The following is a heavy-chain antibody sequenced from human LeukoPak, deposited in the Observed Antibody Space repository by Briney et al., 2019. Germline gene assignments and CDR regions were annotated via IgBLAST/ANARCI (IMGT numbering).Heavy chain of an antibody. D-gene: IGHD2-15*01. Sequence: ASVKVSCTASGYTFTGYYMHWVRQAPGQGLEWMGWINPNSGGTNYAQKFQGRVTMTRDTSISTAYMELRRLRSDDTAVYYCARGAKRYCSGGSCYSVDYYYYGMDVWGQGTTVTVSS. J-gene: IGHJ6*02. CDR3: ARGAKRYCSGGSCYSVDYYYYGMDV. CDR1: GYTFTGYY. V-gene: IGHV1-2*02. CDR2: INPNSGGT.